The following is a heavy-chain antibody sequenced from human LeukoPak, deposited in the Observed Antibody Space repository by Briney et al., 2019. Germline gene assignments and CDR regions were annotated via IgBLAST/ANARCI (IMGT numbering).Heavy chain of an antibody. J-gene: IGHJ3*02. D-gene: IGHD3-9*01. CDR3: ARDLKGILTIRDAFDI. V-gene: IGHV4-34*01. Sequence: SETLSLTCAVYGGSFSGYYWSWIRQPPGKGLEWIGEINHSGSTNYNPSLKSRVTISVDTSKNQFSLKLSSVTAADTAVYYCARDLKGILTIRDAFDIWGQGTMVTVSS. CDR2: INHSGST. CDR1: GGSFSGYY.